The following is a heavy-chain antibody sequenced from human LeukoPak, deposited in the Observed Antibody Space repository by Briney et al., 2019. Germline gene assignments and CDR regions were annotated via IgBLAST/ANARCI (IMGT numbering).Heavy chain of an antibody. V-gene: IGHV4-31*03. CDR1: GGSIGSTTYY. CDR3: ARDRSPSGTSTGNLDF. Sequence: SQTLSLTCTVSGGSIGSTTYYWSWIRQHPGKGLEWIGYIYYSGSTYYNPSLKSRVTISVDTSKNQFSLKLTSVTAADTAVYYCARDRSPSGTSTGNLDFWGQGTLVTVSS. J-gene: IGHJ4*02. D-gene: IGHD1-26*01. CDR2: IYYSGST.